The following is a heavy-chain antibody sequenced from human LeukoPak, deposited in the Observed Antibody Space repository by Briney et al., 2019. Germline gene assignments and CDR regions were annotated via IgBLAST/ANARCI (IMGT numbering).Heavy chain of an antibody. CDR3: AKDRSRYCSSTSCLSAFDI. J-gene: IGHJ3*02. V-gene: IGHV3-23*01. D-gene: IGHD2-2*01. Sequence: GGSLRLSCAAPGFTFSSYAMSWVRQAPGKGLEWVSAISGSGGSTYYADSVKGRFTISRDNSKNTLYLQMNSRRAEDTAVYYCAKDRSRYCSSTSCLSAFDIWGQGTMVTVSS. CDR2: ISGSGGST. CDR1: GFTFSSYA.